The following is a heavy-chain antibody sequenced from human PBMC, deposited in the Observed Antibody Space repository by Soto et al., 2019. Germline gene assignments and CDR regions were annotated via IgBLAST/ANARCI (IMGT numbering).Heavy chain of an antibody. V-gene: IGHV3-48*02. CDR3: ARAYYDFWEALDV. CDR2: ISSRSLSI. D-gene: IGHD3-3*01. J-gene: IGHJ6*02. CDR1: GFTFRSHS. Sequence: GGSLRLSCEASGFTFRSHSMNWVRQAPGKGLQWVSSISSRSLSIYFADSVKGRFTISRDDARNSLYLQMNSLRDEDTAIYYCARAYYDFWEALDVLGQGTTVTVSS.